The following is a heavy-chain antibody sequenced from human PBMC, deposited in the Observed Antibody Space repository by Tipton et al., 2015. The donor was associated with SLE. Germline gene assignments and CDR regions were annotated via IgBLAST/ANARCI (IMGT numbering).Heavy chain of an antibody. V-gene: IGHV4-38-2*02. Sequence: TLSLTCSVSGYSISSGYYWGWIRQSPGKGLEWIGSIFHSGSAYYNPSLKSRVTMSVGTSKNECSVRVRSVTAADTAVYYCARGAAAADTGAFDSWGQGTMVTVSS. CDR3: ARGAAAADTGAFDS. D-gene: IGHD6-13*01. CDR1: GYSISSGYY. J-gene: IGHJ3*02. CDR2: IFHSGSA.